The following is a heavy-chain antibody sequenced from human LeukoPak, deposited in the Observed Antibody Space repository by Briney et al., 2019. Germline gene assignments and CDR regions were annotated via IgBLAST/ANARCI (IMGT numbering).Heavy chain of an antibody. V-gene: IGHV3-53*01. D-gene: IGHD4-17*01. CDR1: GFTVSSNY. J-gene: IGHJ4*02. Sequence: GGSLRLSCAASGFTVSSNYMGWVRQAPGKGLEWVSVIYSGGSTYYADTVKGRFTISRDNGKNSLYLQMNSLRDEDTAVYYCARDRDYAFDYWGQGTLVTVSS. CDR2: IYSGGST. CDR3: ARDRDYAFDY.